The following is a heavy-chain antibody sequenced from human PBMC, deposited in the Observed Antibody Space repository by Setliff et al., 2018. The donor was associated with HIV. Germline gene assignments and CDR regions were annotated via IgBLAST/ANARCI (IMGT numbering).Heavy chain of an antibody. J-gene: IGHJ5*02. D-gene: IGHD3-10*02. CDR1: GYTFTDYF. CDR2: ISPDNGNT. CDR3: ARDMFEIWERSLAKGDEFDP. V-gene: IGHV1-2*02. Sequence: ASVKVSCKSSGYTFTDYFMHWVRQAPGQGLEWMGWISPDNGNTRISQRFRGGVTMTRDRSINTAYMEFSGLTSDDTAIYYCARDMFEIWERSLAKGDEFDPWGQGSLVTVSS.